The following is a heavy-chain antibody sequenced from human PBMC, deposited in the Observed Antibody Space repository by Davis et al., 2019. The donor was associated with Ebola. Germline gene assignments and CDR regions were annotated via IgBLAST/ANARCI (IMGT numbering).Heavy chain of an antibody. CDR2: ISSNGYNT. V-gene: IGHV3-64D*06. J-gene: IGHJ4*02. CDR3: LKDYFGLFY. Sequence: GESLKISCATSGFTFSTYAMHWVRQAPGKGLEHVSVISSNGYNTYYANSVKGRFIISRDNSKNTLYLQMSSLRAEDTAVYYCLKDYFGLFYWGQGTLVTVSS. D-gene: IGHD3-10*01. CDR1: GFTFSTYA.